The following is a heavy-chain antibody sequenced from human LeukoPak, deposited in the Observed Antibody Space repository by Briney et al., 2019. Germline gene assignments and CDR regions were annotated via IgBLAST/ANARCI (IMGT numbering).Heavy chain of an antibody. J-gene: IGHJ6*03. V-gene: IGHV3-21*01. D-gene: IGHD1-14*01. CDR2: ISSSSSYM. Sequence: PGGSLRLSCAASGFTFSSYSMNWVRQAPGKGLDWVSSISSSSSYMYYADSVKGRFTISRDNAKNSLYLQMNSLRAEDTAVYYCARDKAGTTPYYYYSMDVWGKGTTVTVSS. CDR3: ARDKAGTTPYYYYSMDV. CDR1: GFTFSSYS.